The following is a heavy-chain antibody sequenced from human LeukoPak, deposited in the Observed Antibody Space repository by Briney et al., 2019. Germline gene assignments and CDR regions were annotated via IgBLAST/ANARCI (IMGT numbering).Heavy chain of an antibody. CDR1: GFTFSSYA. CDR3: ARGFLDFDS. J-gene: IGHJ4*02. CDR2: IWYDGSNT. D-gene: IGHD3-3*01. V-gene: IGHV3-33*08. Sequence: GRSLRLSCAASGFTFSSYAMHWVRQAPGKGLEWVALIWYDGSNTYYADSVKGRFTISRDDSKNTVYLQMNSLRVEDTALYYCARGFLDFDSWGQGTLVIVSS.